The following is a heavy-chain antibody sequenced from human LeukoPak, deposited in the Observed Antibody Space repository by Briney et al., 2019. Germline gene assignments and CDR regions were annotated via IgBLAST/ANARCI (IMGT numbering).Heavy chain of an antibody. CDR2: IYSGGNT. Sequence: PAGSLRLSCAASGFTVSSNYMTWVRQAPGKGLEWVSIIYSGGNTYYADSVKDRFTISRDNSKNTLYLQMNSLRAEDTAVYYCARDCCTVTCLDVWGQGTTVIVSS. D-gene: IGHD4-17*01. V-gene: IGHV3-66*01. CDR1: GFTVSSNY. CDR3: ARDCCTVTCLDV. J-gene: IGHJ6*02.